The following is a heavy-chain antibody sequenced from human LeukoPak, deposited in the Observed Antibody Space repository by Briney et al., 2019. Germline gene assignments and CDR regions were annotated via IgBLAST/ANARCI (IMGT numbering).Heavy chain of an antibody. V-gene: IGHV1-2*02. D-gene: IGHD2-2*01. J-gene: IGHJ4*02. CDR1: GYTFTGYY. Sequence: GASVKVSCKASGYTFTGYYMHWVRQAPGQGLEWMGWINTNSGGTNYAQKFQGRVTMTRDTSISTAYMELSRLRSDDTAVYYCARDFFVVVPAAPLYYFDYWGQGTLVTVSS. CDR2: INTNSGGT. CDR3: ARDFFVVVPAAPLYYFDY.